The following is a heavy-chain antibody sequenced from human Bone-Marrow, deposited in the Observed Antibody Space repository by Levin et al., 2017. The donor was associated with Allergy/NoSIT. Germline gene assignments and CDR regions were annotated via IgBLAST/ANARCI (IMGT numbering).Heavy chain of an antibody. CDR2: INPNSGGT. V-gene: IGHV1-2*02. D-gene: IGHD3-22*01. Sequence: ASMKVSCKASGYTFTDYYMNWVRQAPGQGLEWMGWINPNSGGTNYAQKFQGRVTMTRDTSISTAYMELSGLRSDDTAVYSCARDPDYYDRAFDIWGQGTMVTVSS. CDR1: GYTFTDYY. CDR3: ARDPDYYDRAFDI. J-gene: IGHJ3*02.